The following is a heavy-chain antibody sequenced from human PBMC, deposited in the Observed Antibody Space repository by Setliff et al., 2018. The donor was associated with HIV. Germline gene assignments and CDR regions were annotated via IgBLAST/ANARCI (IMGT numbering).Heavy chain of an antibody. CDR2: IYYSGTT. V-gene: IGHV4-61*01. Sequence: SETLSLTCTVSDGSVSSASYYWSWIRQPPGKGLEWIGYIYYSGTTKYNPSLKSRVTISVDTSKNQFSLKLSSVTAADTAVYYCASEAWTSYRSSSGYYYYYMDVWGKGTTVTVSS. CDR3: ASEAWTSYRSSSGYYYYYMDV. CDR1: DGSVSSASYY. D-gene: IGHD6-6*01. J-gene: IGHJ6*03.